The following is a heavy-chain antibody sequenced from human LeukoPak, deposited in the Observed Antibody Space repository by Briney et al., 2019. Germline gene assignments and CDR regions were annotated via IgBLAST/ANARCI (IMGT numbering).Heavy chain of an antibody. J-gene: IGHJ4*02. CDR1: GFTFSSYA. Sequence: GGSLRLSCAASGFTFSSYAMSWVRQAPGKGLEWVSAISGSGGSTYYADSVKGRFTISRDDSKNTLYLQMNSLRAEDTAVYYCAKDVRPAQNYFDYWGQGTLVTVSS. CDR3: AKDVRPAQNYFDY. CDR2: ISGSGGST. V-gene: IGHV3-23*01.